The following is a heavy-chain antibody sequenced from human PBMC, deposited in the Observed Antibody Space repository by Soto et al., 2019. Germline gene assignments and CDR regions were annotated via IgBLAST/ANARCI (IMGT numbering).Heavy chain of an antibody. D-gene: IGHD4-17*01. V-gene: IGHV1-18*01. CDR2: ISAYNANT. Sequence: QVQLVQSGAEVKKPGASVKVSCKASGYTMTNYGISWVRQAPGQGLEWMGWISAYNANTNYAQRFQGRVTMTTDTSTSTGYMELRSLRYDDTAVYFCVSVDDYGDYVRFDHWGQGTLVTVFS. CDR1: GYTMTNYG. CDR3: VSVDDYGDYVRFDH. J-gene: IGHJ4*02.